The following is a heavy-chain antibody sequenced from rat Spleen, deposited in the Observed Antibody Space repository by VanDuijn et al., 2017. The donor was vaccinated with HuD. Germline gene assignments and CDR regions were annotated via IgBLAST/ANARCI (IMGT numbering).Heavy chain of an antibody. CDR3: ARNSSAYYSWFPY. Sequence: EVQLVESGGGLVQPGRSLKLSCVASGFTFNNYWMTWIRQAPGKGLEWVASISSGGGGTYYPDSVKGRFTISRDNAENTVCLQMNSLRSEDSATYYCARNSSAYYSWFPYWGQGTLVTVSS. D-gene: IGHD1-6*01. J-gene: IGHJ3*01. V-gene: IGHV5-31*01. CDR1: GFTFNNYW. CDR2: ISSGGGGT.